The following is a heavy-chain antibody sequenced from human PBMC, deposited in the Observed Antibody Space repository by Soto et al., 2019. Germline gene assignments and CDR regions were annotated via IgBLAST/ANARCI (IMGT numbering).Heavy chain of an antibody. CDR1: GFTFSRHW. Sequence: EVQLVESGGGLVQPGGSLRLSCAASGFTFSRHWMSWVRQAPGMGLEWVANINQDGREKYYVDSVKGRCTISRDNPKNSLFLQMNSLGDEDTAIYYCASSPPDVDYYGVFDYWGQGALVTVSS. CDR3: ASSPPDVDYYGVFDY. D-gene: IGHD4-17*01. V-gene: IGHV3-7*03. J-gene: IGHJ4*02. CDR2: INQDGREK.